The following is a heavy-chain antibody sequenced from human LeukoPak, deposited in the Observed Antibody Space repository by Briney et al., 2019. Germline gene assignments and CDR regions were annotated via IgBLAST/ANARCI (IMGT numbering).Heavy chain of an antibody. D-gene: IGHD3-10*01. V-gene: IGHV3-23*01. CDR1: GFTFSSYA. J-gene: IGHJ4*02. Sequence: AGGSLRLSCAASGFTFSSYAMSWVRQAPGKGLEWVSAISGSGGSTYYADSVKGRFTISRDNSKNTLYLQMNSLSAEDTAVYYCAFGELLYDYWGQGTLVTVSS. CDR2: ISGSGGST. CDR3: AFGELLYDY.